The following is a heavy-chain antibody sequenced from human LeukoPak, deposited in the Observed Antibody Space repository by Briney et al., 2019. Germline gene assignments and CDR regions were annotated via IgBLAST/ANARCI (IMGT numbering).Heavy chain of an antibody. Sequence: GGSLRLSCAASGFTFSNYWMNWVRQAPGKGLEWVANIKKDGSDKYYVDSVKGRFTISRDNAKNSLYLQMNSLRAEDTAVYYCARDGYDFWSGYSVDYWGQGTLVTVSS. V-gene: IGHV3-7*01. J-gene: IGHJ4*02. D-gene: IGHD3-3*01. CDR3: ARDGYDFWSGYSVDY. CDR2: IKKDGSDK. CDR1: GFTFSNYW.